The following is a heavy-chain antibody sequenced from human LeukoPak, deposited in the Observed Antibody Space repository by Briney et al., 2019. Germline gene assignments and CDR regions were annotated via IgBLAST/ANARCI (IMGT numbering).Heavy chain of an antibody. CDR3: ARDFAASSWYGFLDY. V-gene: IGHV3-30-3*01. CDR2: ISSDGNNK. CDR1: GFTFSSYA. J-gene: IGHJ4*02. D-gene: IGHD6-19*01. Sequence: GGSLRLSRAASGFTFSSYAMHWVRQAPGKGLEWVAVISSDGNNKYYADSVKGRFTISRDNSKNTLYLQMNSLRAEDTAVYYCARDFAASSWYGFLDYWGQGTLVTVSS.